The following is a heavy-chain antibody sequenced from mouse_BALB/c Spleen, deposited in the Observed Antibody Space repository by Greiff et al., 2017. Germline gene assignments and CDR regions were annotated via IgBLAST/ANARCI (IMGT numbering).Heavy chain of an antibody. CDR2: ISDGGSYT. D-gene: IGHD2-3*01. J-gene: IGHJ3*01. V-gene: IGHV5-4*02. CDR3: ARGSGGYYEGAWFAY. CDR1: GFTFSDYY. Sequence: EVKVEESGGGLVKPGGSLKLSCAASGFTFSDYYMYWVRQTPEKRLEWVATISDGGSYTYYPDSVKGRFTISRDNAKNNLYLQMNSLKSEDTAMYYCARGSGGYYEGAWFAYWGQGTLVTVSA.